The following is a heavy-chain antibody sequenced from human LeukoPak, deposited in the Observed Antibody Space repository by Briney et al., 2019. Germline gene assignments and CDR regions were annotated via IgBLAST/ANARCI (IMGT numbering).Heavy chain of an antibody. J-gene: IGHJ4*02. V-gene: IGHV4-59*01. D-gene: IGHD1-1*01. CDR3: ARLRMWKVRYFDH. CDR2: IYSSGTT. Sequence: SETLSLTCIVSGGSINGYYWNWIRQPPGKRLEWIGYIYSSGTTNYNPSLKSRVTISVDTSKHQFSLKLTSVTAADTAMYYCARLRMWKVRYFDHWGQGTLVTVSS. CDR1: GGSINGYY.